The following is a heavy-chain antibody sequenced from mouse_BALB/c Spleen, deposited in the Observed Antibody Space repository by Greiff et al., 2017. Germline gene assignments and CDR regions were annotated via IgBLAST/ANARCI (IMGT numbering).Heavy chain of an antibody. J-gene: IGHJ2*01. Sequence: EVHLVESGGDLVKPGGSLKLSCAASGFTFSSYGMSWVRQTPDKRLEWVATISSGGSYTYYPDSVKGRFTISRDNAKNTLYLQMSSLKSEDTAMYYCARQGHFDYWGQGTTLTVSS. CDR2: ISSGGSYT. CDR3: ARQGHFDY. CDR1: GFTFSSYG. V-gene: IGHV5-6*01.